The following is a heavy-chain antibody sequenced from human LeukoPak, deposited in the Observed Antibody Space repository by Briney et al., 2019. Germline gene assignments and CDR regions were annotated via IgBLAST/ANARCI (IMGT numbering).Heavy chain of an antibody. J-gene: IGHJ1*01. Sequence: ASVLVSCRASGYTFTSYYMLWVRQAPGQGLQGMVVINPPGGTTNYAQKFQGRVTMTRDTSTSTVYMELSSLRSEDTAVYYCARDWTVWSGYSTSSAEYFQHWGQGTLVTVSS. D-gene: IGHD3-3*01. CDR1: GYTFTSYY. V-gene: IGHV1-46*01. CDR2: INPPGGTT. CDR3: ARDWTVWSGYSTSSAEYFQH.